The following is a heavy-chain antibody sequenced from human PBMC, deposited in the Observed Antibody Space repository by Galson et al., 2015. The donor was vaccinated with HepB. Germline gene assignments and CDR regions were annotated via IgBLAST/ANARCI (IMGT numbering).Heavy chain of an antibody. CDR2: INSDGSST. CDR3: ARDNLELWFGGQSHYYYYGMDV. CDR1: GFTFSSYW. J-gene: IGHJ6*02. Sequence: SLRLSCAASGFTFSSYWMHWVRQAPGKGLVWVSRINSDGSSTSYADSVKGRFTISRDNAKNTLYLQMNSLRAEDTAVYYCARDNLELWFGGQSHYYYYGMDVWGQGTTVTVSS. D-gene: IGHD3-10*01. V-gene: IGHV3-74*01.